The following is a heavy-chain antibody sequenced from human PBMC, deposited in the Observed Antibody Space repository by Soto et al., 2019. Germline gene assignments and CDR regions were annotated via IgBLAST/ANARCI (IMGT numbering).Heavy chain of an antibody. CDR3: AREPTEDDS. Sequence: GGSLRLSSAASGCTFSDYSMNWVRQAPGKGLEWVSSITGSGSNIYYIDSVKGRFTISRDNAKNSLFLQMNSLRAEDTAVYYCAREPTEDDSWGQGALVTVSS. J-gene: IGHJ4*02. CDR1: GCTFSDYS. CDR2: ITGSGSNI. V-gene: IGHV3-21*01.